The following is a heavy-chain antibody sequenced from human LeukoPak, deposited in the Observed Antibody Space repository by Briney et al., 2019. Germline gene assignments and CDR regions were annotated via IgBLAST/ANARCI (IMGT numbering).Heavy chain of an antibody. CDR1: GGSFSSYY. V-gene: IGHV4-4*07. Sequence: PSETLSLTCTVSGGSFSSYYWRWIRQPAGKGLEWIGRIYTSGSTNYNPSLKRRVTMSVDTSKNQFSLKLSSVTAADTAVYYCARVGSKYSSPLDYWGQGTLVTVSS. CDR2: IYTSGST. CDR3: ARVGSKYSSPLDY. D-gene: IGHD6-13*01. J-gene: IGHJ4*02.